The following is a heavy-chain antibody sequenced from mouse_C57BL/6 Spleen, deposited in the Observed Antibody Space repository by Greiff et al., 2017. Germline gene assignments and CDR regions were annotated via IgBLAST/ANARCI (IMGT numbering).Heavy chain of an antibody. V-gene: IGHV1-82*01. CDR3: AIGHYTGYFDY. J-gene: IGHJ2*01. D-gene: IGHD1-2*01. CDR2: IYPGDGDT. CDR1: GYAFSSSW. Sequence: VQLQQSGPELVKPGASVKISCKASGYAFSSSWMNWVKQRPGKGLEWIGRIYPGDGDTNYNGKFKGKATLTADKSSSTAYMQLSSLTSEDSAVYFCAIGHYTGYFDYWGQGTTLTVSS.